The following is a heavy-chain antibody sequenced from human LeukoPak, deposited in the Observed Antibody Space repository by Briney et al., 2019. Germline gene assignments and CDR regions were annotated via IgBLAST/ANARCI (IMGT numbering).Heavy chain of an antibody. CDR2: ISGSGGST. CDR3: AKSGRYCSSTSCDDYYYYYYMDV. Sequence: GGSLRLSCAASGFTFSSYDMSWVRQAPGKGLEWVSAISGSGGSTYYADSVKGRFTISRDNSKNTLYLQMNSLRAEDTAVYYCAKSGRYCSSTSCDDYYYYYYMDVWGKGTTVTVSS. D-gene: IGHD2-2*01. CDR1: GFTFSSYD. J-gene: IGHJ6*03. V-gene: IGHV3-23*01.